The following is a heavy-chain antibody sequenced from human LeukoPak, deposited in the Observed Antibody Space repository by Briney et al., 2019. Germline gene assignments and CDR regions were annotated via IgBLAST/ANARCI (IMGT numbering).Heavy chain of an antibody. CDR2: INPNSGGT. J-gene: IGHJ4*02. CDR1: GYTFTGYY. Sequence: ASVKVSCKASGYTFTGYYMHWVRQAPGQGLEWMGWINPNSGGTNYAQKFQGRVTMTRDTSISTAYMELSRLRSDDTAVYYCARGPPLKAFGFHSWGQGTLVTVSS. D-gene: IGHD3-10*01. CDR3: ARGPPLKAFGFHS. V-gene: IGHV1-2*02.